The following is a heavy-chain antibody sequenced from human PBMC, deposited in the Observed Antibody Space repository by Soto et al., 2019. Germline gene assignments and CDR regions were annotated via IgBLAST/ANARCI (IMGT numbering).Heavy chain of an antibody. CDR3: ARLRIYCSGGSCYYYFDY. CDR2: IYYNGNT. J-gene: IGHJ4*02. CDR1: SGSISGTGYY. Sequence: QLHLQESGPGLVKPSETLSLTCTVSSGSISGTGYYWGWIRQPPGKGLEWIGNIYYNGNTYYNPSLKSRVTISGDTSKNQFSRKLSSVTAADTAVYYCARLRIYCSGGSCYYYFDYWGQGTLVTVSS. V-gene: IGHV4-39*01. D-gene: IGHD2-15*01.